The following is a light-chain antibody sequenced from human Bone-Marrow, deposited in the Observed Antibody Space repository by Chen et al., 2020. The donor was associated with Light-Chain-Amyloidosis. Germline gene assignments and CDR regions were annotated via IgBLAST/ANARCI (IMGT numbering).Light chain of an antibody. CDR1: SSDVGSYNL. V-gene: IGLV2-23*02. CDR2: DVS. J-gene: IGLJ3*02. CDR3: CSYAGSSTWV. Sequence: QSALTQPASVSGSPGQSITLSCTGTSSDVGSYNLVSWYQQHPGKAPKLLIYDVSKRPSGVSNRFSGSKSGNTASLTISGLQAEDEADYYCCSYAGSSTWVFGGGTKLTVL.